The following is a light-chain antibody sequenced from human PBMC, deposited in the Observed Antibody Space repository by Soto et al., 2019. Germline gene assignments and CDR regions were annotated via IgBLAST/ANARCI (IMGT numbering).Light chain of an antibody. Sequence: DIQVTQFPSSLSASVGDRITITCRASQAIGNYLAWYQQKPGKVPKLLIYAASTLQSGVPSRFSGSRSGTDFTLTVSSLQPEDVATYYCQQLNGYPRTFGQGTKVDIK. V-gene: IGKV1-27*01. CDR3: QQLNGYPRT. CDR1: QAIGNY. J-gene: IGKJ1*01. CDR2: AAS.